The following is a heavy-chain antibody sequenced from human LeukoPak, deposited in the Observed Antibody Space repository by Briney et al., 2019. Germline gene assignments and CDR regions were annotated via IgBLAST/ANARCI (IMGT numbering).Heavy chain of an antibody. V-gene: IGHV1-18*01. CDR2: ISAYNGNT. CDR3: ARDAVGSYGDSFFDY. CDR1: GYTLTSYG. Sequence: ASVKVSCKASGYTLTSYGISWVRQAPGQGLEWMGWISAYNGNTNYAQKLQGRVTMTTDTSTSTAYMELRSLRSDDTAVYYCARDAVGSYGDSFFDYWGQGTLVTVSS. D-gene: IGHD4-17*01. J-gene: IGHJ4*02.